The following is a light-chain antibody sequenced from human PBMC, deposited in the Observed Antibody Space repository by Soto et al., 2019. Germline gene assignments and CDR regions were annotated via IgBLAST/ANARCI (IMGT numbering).Light chain of an antibody. V-gene: IGKV1-39*01. CDR3: QQSYSTAWT. CDR2: AAS. J-gene: IGKJ1*01. Sequence: IQMTRSPSSLSASVGDRVTMTCRASQSIGSYVNWYQEKPGEAPKVLIFAASSLQSGVPSRFSGSGSGTDFTLTISSLQPEDFATYYCQQSYSTAWTFGQGTKVDIK. CDR1: QSIGSY.